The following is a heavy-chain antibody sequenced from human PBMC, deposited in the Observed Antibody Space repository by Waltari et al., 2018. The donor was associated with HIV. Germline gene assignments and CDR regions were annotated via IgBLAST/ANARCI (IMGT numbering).Heavy chain of an antibody. J-gene: IGHJ4*02. Sequence: QVQLQESGPGLVKPSETLSLTCTVSGYSISSGYYWGWLRQPPGKGLEWIGSIYHSGSTDYNPSLKRRVTISVDTSKNQFSLKQSSVTAADTAVYYCASPGGVVTAIREYFDYWGQGTLVTVSS. CDR3: ASPGGVVTAIREYFDY. CDR1: GYSISSGYY. V-gene: IGHV4-38-2*02. D-gene: IGHD2-21*02. CDR2: IYHSGST.